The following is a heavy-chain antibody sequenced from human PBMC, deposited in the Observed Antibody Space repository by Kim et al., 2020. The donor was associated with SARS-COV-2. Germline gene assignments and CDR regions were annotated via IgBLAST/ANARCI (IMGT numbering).Heavy chain of an antibody. CDR2: INPSGGST. Sequence: ASVKVSCKASGYTFTSYYMHWVRQAPGQGLEWMGIINPSGGSTSYAQKFQGRVTMTRDTSTSTVYMELSSLRSEDTAVYYCARDRPPTIAVAADPSFEFDYWGQGTLVTVSS. CDR3: ARDRPPTIAVAADPSFEFDY. CDR1: GYTFTSYY. D-gene: IGHD6-19*01. V-gene: IGHV1-46*01. J-gene: IGHJ4*02.